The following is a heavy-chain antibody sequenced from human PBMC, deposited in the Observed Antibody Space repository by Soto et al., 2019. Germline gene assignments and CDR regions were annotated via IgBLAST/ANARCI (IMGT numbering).Heavy chain of an antibody. J-gene: IGHJ4*02. CDR3: ARHAAVTSSPLDC. Sequence: QVQLQESGPGLVKPSETLSLTCTVSGGSINNYYWSWIRQPPGRGLEWIAYIYYNGRTNYNPSLKRRVTISVDPSQSQFSLKLSSVTAADTAVYYCARHAAVTSSPLDCWGQGTLVTVSS. V-gene: IGHV4-59*08. CDR1: GGSINNYY. CDR2: IYYNGRT. D-gene: IGHD4-17*01.